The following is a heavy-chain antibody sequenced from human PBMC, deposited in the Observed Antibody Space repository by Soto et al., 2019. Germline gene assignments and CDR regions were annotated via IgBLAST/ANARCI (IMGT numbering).Heavy chain of an antibody. CDR1: GFTFSNHA. V-gene: IGHV3-23*01. D-gene: IGHD3-16*01. J-gene: IGHJ4*02. CDR2: ISGNANDI. Sequence: GGSLRLSCAASGFTFSNHAMNWVRQAPGKGLEWLSAISGNANDIYYADSVKGRFTISRDSSTNTVFLQMNSLRAEDTARYYCANLRSGSWSMGLFDSWGQGSLVTGSA. CDR3: ANLRSGSWSMGLFDS.